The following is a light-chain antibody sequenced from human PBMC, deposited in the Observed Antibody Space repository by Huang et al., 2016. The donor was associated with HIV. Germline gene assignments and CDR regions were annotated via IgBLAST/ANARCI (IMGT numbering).Light chain of an antibody. J-gene: IGKJ4*01. CDR2: DAS. CDR3: QQRSNLLT. CDR1: QSVSSY. Sequence: EIVLTQSPATLSLSPGERATLSCRASQSVSSYLAWYQQKPGQAPRRLTYDASNRATGIPSRCSGSVSGTDFTLTISSLEPEEFAVYYCQQRSNLLTFGGGTKVEIK. V-gene: IGKV3-11*01.